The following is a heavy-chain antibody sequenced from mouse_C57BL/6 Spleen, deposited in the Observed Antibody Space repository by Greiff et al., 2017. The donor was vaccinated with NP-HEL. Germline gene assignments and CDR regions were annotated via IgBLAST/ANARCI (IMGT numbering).Heavy chain of an antibody. V-gene: IGHV1-20*01. CDR1: GYSFTGYF. D-gene: IGHD2-4*01. J-gene: IGHJ1*03. Sequence: EVQLQQSGPELVKPGDSVKISCKASGYSFTGYFMNWVMQSHGKSLEWIGRINPYNGDTFYNQKFKGKATLTVDKSSSTAHMELRSLTSEDSAVYYCASYDYDEYFDVWGTGTTVTVSS. CDR3: ASYDYDEYFDV. CDR2: INPYNGDT.